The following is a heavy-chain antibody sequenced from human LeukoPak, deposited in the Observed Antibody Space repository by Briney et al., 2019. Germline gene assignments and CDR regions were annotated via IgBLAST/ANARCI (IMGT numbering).Heavy chain of an antibody. D-gene: IGHD3-10*01. Sequence: APVKVSCKASGYTFTSYGISWVRQAPGQGLEWMGWISAYNGNTSYAQKLQGRVTMTTDTSTSTAYMELRSLRSDDTAVYYCAREGGLVRGVIRYYYYYMDVWGKGTTVTVSS. CDR1: GYTFTSYG. J-gene: IGHJ6*03. V-gene: IGHV1-18*01. CDR3: AREGGLVRGVIRYYYYYMDV. CDR2: ISAYNGNT.